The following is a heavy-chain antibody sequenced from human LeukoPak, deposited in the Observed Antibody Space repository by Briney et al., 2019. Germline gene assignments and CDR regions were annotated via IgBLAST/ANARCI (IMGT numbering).Heavy chain of an antibody. CDR2: VNPKTGGT. D-gene: IGHD3-3*01. J-gene: IGHJ4*02. CDR3: ARDLEFYHVLSGYYIPSFDS. V-gene: IGHV1-2*02. CDR1: GSPFPEKY. Sequence: ASVKVSLRTSGSPFPEKYIHWGRRAPGKGPGWMGWVNPKTGGTHYAQKLQGRVTMTRDTSITTAYMELSRLTSDDTAVYFCARDLEFYHVLSGYYIPSFDSWGQGAVVTVSS.